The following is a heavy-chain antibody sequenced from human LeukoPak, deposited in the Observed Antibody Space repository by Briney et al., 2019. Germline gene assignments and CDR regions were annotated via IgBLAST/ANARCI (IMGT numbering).Heavy chain of an antibody. Sequence: SVKVSCKASGGTFSSYAISWVRQAPGQGLEWMGGIIPIFGTANYAQKFQGRVTITTDESTSTAYMELSSLRSEDTAVYYCASREFHVDTAMVVDYWGQGTLVTVSS. V-gene: IGHV1-69*05. D-gene: IGHD5-18*01. J-gene: IGHJ4*02. CDR2: IIPIFGTA. CDR1: GGTFSSYA. CDR3: ASREFHVDTAMVVDY.